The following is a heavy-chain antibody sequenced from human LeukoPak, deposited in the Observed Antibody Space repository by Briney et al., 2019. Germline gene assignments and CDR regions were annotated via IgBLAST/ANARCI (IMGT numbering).Heavy chain of an antibody. D-gene: IGHD3-22*01. J-gene: IGHJ1*01. Sequence: SVKVSCKASGGTFNSFAISWVRQAPGQGLEWVGRIIPLLGTPDYAQKFQGRVTITSDKYTGTAYIELSSPRSEDTAMYYCARMKYFDSTGYSHAEYFQHWGQGTLVIVSS. CDR3: ARMKYFDSTGYSHAEYFQH. CDR2: IIPLLGTP. CDR1: GGTFNSFA. V-gene: IGHV1-69*04.